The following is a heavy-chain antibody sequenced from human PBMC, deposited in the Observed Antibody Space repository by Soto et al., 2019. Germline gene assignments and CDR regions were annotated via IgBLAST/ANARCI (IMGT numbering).Heavy chain of an antibody. J-gene: IGHJ4*02. CDR2: IITLFGTA. CDR1: GGTFSSHS. CDR3: AREVGYGDFYAALLD. D-gene: IGHD4-17*01. V-gene: IGHV1-69*06. Sequence: VQLMQSGAEVKQPGSSVKVSCKASGGTFSSHSINWVRQAPGQGLEWMGGIITLFGTANYAQNFQGRVTITADKSTSTAYMELNSLRSDDTAVYYCAREVGYGDFYAALLDWGQGTLVTVSS.